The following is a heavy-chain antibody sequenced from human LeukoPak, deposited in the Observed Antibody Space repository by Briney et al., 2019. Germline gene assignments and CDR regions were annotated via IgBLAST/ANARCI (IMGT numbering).Heavy chain of an antibody. D-gene: IGHD2-15*01. CDR1: GYTFTGYY. J-gene: IGHJ5*02. CDR3: ARDPRGYCSGGSCLNWFDP. CDR2: INPNSGGT. V-gene: IGHV1-2*02. Sequence: ASVKVSCKASGYTFTGYYMHWVRQAPGQGLEWMGWINPNSGGTNYAQKFQGRVTMTRDTSISTAYMELSRLRSDDTAAYYCARDPRGYCSGGSCLNWFDPWGQGTLVTVSS.